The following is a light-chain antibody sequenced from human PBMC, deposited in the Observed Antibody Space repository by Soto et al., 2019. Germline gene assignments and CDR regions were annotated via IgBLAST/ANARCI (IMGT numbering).Light chain of an antibody. Sequence: EIVLTQSPGTLSLSPGEIATLSCRASQSVSSSYLAGYQQKPGQAPRLLIYGASSRATGIPDRFSGSGSGTDFTLTISRLEPEDFAVYYCQQYGSSPRLTFGGGTKVEIK. CDR1: QSVSSSY. J-gene: IGKJ4*01. CDR3: QQYGSSPRLT. CDR2: GAS. V-gene: IGKV3-20*01.